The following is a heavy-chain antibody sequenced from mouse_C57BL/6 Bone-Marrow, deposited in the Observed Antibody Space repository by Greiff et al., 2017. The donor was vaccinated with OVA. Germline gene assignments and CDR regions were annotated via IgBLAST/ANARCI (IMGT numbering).Heavy chain of an antibody. Sequence: QVQLQQPGAELVKPGASVKVSCKASGYTFTSYWMHWVKQRPGQGLEWIGRIHPSDSDTNYNQKVKGKATLTVDKSSSTSSMPLSSLTSEDSAVYYCAIGAGVVATKDYWGQGTTLTVSS. CDR1: GYTFTSYW. V-gene: IGHV1-74*01. D-gene: IGHD1-1*01. CDR2: IHPSDSDT. J-gene: IGHJ2*01. CDR3: AIGAGVVATKDY.